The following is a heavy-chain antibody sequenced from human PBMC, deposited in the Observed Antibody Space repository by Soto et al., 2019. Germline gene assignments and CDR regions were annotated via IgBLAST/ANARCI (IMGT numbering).Heavy chain of an antibody. D-gene: IGHD3-10*01. CDR2: MSYDGTTK. V-gene: IGHV3-30-3*01. Sequence: VQLVESGGGVVQPGRSLRLSCAASGFIFSNYVMYWVRQAPGKGLEWVAFMSYDGTTKSYADAVKGRFTISRDNSQNTLDLQMNSLRPEDTGVYYCAREVLWSRYFDYWGQGTLVTVSS. CDR3: AREVLWSRYFDY. J-gene: IGHJ4*02. CDR1: GFIFSNYV.